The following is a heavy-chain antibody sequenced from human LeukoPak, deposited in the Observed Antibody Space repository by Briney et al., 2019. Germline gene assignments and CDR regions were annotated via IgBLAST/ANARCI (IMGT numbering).Heavy chain of an antibody. V-gene: IGHV3-53*01. CDR1: GFTVSSND. Sequence: GGSLRLSCAASGFTVSSNDMSCVRQAPGKGLEWVSVIYAGDTTSYADSVKGRFTISRDNSKNTLYLQMNSLRAEDTAVYYCARGPRGFDPWGQGTLVTVSS. CDR2: IYAGDTT. CDR3: ARGPRGFDP. J-gene: IGHJ5*02.